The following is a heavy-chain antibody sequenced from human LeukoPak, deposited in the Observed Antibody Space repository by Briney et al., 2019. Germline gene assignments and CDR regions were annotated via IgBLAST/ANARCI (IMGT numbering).Heavy chain of an antibody. CDR2: ISSSGSYI. Sequence: GGSQRLSCAASGFTFSSYSMNWVRQAPGKGLEWVSSISSSGSYIYYADSVKGRFTISRDNAKNSLYLQMNSLRAEDTAVYYCARHRGLYGDFYFDYWGQGTQVTVSS. J-gene: IGHJ4*02. V-gene: IGHV3-21*01. D-gene: IGHD4-17*01. CDR1: GFTFSSYS. CDR3: ARHRGLYGDFYFDY.